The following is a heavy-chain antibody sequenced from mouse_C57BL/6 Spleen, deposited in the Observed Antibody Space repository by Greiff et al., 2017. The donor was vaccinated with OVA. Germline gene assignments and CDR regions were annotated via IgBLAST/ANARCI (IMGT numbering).Heavy chain of an antibody. Sequence: QVTLKVSGPGLLQPSQTLSLTCSFSGFSLSTFGMGVGWIRQPSGQGLEWLAHIWWDDDKYYNPALKSRLTISKDTSKNQVLLKIDNVDTADTATYYCARMSSSGPYAMDYWGQGTSVTVSS. D-gene: IGHD3-2*02. CDR3: ARMSSSGPYAMDY. CDR2: IWWDDDK. V-gene: IGHV8-8*01. CDR1: GFSLSTFGMG. J-gene: IGHJ4*01.